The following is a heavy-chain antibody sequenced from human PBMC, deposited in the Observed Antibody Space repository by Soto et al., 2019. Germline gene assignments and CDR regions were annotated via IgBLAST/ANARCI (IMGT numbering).Heavy chain of an antibody. V-gene: IGHV3-33*01. CDR1: GFSFSSHG. J-gene: IGHJ4*02. CDR3: ARDYHYDSSGCLDY. CDR2: IWFDGKNK. Sequence: QVQLVESGGGVVRPGTSLRLSCGASGFSFSSHGMHWVRQAPGKGLEWVAVIWFDGKNKYYADSVKGRFTISRDNSKNTLYLQMNSLRAEDTAVYYCARDYHYDSSGCLDYWGQGSLVTVSS. D-gene: IGHD3-22*01.